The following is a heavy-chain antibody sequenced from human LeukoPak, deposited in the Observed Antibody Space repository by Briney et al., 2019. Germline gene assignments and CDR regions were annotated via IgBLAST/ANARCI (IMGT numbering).Heavy chain of an antibody. J-gene: IGHJ1*01. Sequence: GGSLRLSCAASGFTFSSYEMNWVRQAPGKGLEWVSYISSSGSTIYYADSVKGRFTISRDNAKNSLYLQMNSLRAEDTAVYYCARFAVANYAEYFQHCGQGTLVTVSS. CDR3: ARFAVANYAEYFQH. CDR2: ISSSGSTI. D-gene: IGHD4/OR15-4a*01. CDR1: GFTFSSYE. V-gene: IGHV3-48*03.